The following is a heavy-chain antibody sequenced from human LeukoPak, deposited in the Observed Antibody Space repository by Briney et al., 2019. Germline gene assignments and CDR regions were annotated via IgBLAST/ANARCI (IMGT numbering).Heavy chain of an antibody. D-gene: IGHD3-10*01. V-gene: IGHV3-23*01. J-gene: IGHJ4*02. CDR2: VSGSGGDT. CDR1: GFTFSSYA. CDR3: AKINSRGFFDY. Sequence: PGGSLRLSCAASGFTFSSYAMNWIRQAPGKGLEWVSTVSGSGGDTKYADSVKGRFTTSRDNSKNTLSLQLNSLTAEDTAVYYCAKINSRGFFDYWGQGALVTVSS.